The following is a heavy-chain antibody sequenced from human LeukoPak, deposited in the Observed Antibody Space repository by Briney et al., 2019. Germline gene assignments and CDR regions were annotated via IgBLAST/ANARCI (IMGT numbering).Heavy chain of an antibody. V-gene: IGHV4-4*02. CDR1: GGSISSSNW. D-gene: IGHD1-26*01. CDR3: ARHRIVGAPLVN. J-gene: IGHJ4*02. Sequence: PSETLSLTCAVSGGSISSSNWWSWVRQPPGKGLEWIGEIYHSGSTNYNPSLKSRVTISVDTSKNQFSLKLSSVTAADTAVYYCARHRIVGAPLVNWGQGTLVTVSS. CDR2: IYHSGST.